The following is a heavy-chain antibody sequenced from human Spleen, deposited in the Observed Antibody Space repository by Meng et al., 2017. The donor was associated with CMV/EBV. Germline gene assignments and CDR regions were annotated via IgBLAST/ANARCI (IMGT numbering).Heavy chain of an antibody. CDR3: AKGWSSGWYAGPHYFDY. V-gene: IGHV3-9*01. J-gene: IGHJ4*02. Sequence: SLKISCAASGFRIDDYAMHWARQAPGKGLEWVSGISWNSGSIAYADSVKGRFTISRDNAKKSLYLQMNSLRAEDTALYYCAKGWSSGWYAGPHYFDYWGQGTLVTVS. D-gene: IGHD6-19*01. CDR2: ISWNSGSI. CDR1: GFRIDDYA.